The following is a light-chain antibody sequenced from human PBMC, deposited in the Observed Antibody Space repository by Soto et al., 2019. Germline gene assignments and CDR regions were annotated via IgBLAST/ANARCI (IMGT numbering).Light chain of an antibody. V-gene: IGLV2-11*01. CDR2: DVS. J-gene: IGLJ3*02. CDR1: SSDVGGYNY. Sequence: QSALTQPRSVSGSPGQSVTISCTGTSSDVGGYNYVSWYQQHPGKGPKLIIYDVSKRPSGVPDRFSGSKSGNTASLTISGLQAEDEADYYCCSSAGTYTSVFGGGTKLTVL. CDR3: CSSAGTYTSV.